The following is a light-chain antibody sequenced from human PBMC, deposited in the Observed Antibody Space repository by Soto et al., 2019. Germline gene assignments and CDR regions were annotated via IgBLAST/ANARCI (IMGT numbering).Light chain of an antibody. CDR1: QSVASSY. Sequence: ETALTHSLGNLSLSPGKRANRYGRASQSVASSYLAWYQQKPGQAPRLLIYGASSRASGIPDRFSGSGSGTDFALTISRLEPEDLAVYYCQQYGRSPWTFGQGTKVDIK. J-gene: IGKJ1*01. CDR3: QQYGRSPWT. CDR2: GAS. V-gene: IGKV3-20*01.